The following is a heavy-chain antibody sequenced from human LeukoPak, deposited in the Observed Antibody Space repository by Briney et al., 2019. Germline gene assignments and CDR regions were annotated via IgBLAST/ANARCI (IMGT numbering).Heavy chain of an antibody. Sequence: SETLSLTCTVSGGSTSSSSYYWGWVRQPPGKGLEWIGEIYYSGSTNYSPSLKSRVTISVDKSKNQFSLKLNSVTAADTAVYYCARRGGGMDVWGQGTTVTVSS. CDR1: GGSTSSSSYY. J-gene: IGHJ6*02. V-gene: IGHV4-39*07. CDR2: IYYSGST. CDR3: ARRGGGMDV. D-gene: IGHD3-16*01.